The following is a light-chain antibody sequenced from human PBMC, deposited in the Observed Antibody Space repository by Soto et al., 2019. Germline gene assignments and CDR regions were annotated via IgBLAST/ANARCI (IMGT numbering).Light chain of an antibody. CDR2: GAS. CDR1: QSVSSSY. J-gene: IGKJ1*01. V-gene: IGKV3-20*01. CDR3: PQYGSSLWT. Sequence: IVLTQSPGTLSLSPGERATLSCRASQSVSSSYLAWYQQKPGQAPRLLIYGASSRATGIPDRFSGSGSGTDFTLTISRLEPEDFAVYYCPQYGSSLWTFGQGTKVDI.